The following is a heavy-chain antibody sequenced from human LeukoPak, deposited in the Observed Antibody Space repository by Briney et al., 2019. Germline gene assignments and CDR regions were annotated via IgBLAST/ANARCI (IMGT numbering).Heavy chain of an antibody. Sequence: GGSLRLSCAASGFTFSSYGMHWVRQAPGKGLEWVSAISGSGGSTYYADSVKGRFTISRDNSKNTLYLQMNSLRAEDTAVYYCAKYDILNYYYYMDVWGKGTTVTISS. J-gene: IGHJ6*03. V-gene: IGHV3-23*01. CDR1: GFTFSSYG. CDR3: AKYDILNYYYYMDV. CDR2: ISGSGGST. D-gene: IGHD3-9*01.